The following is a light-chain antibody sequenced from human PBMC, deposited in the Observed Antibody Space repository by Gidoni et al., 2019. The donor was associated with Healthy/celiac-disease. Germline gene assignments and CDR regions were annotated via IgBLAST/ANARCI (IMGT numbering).Light chain of an antibody. CDR2: GAS. CDR3: QQYNNWPPDA. V-gene: IGKV3-15*01. Sequence: EIVMTQSPATLSVSPGERATLSCRSSQSVSSNLTRYQQKPGQAPRLLIYGASTRATGIPARFSGSGSGTEFTLTISSLQSEDFAVYYCQQYNNWPPDAFGQGTKVEIK. CDR1: QSVSSN. J-gene: IGKJ1*01.